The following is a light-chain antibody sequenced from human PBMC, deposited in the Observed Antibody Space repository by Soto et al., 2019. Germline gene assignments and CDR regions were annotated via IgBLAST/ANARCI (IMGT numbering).Light chain of an antibody. J-gene: IGKJ1*01. Sequence: EIVVTQSPLSLPFTPGEPASISCRSSHSLLHSNGYNYLDWYLQKPGQSPQLLIYLGSYRASGAPDRFSGSGSGTDFTLKISRVETEDVGVYYCMQALQTRTFGQGTKVDIK. V-gene: IGKV2-28*01. CDR3: MQALQTRT. CDR1: HSLLHSNGYNY. CDR2: LGS.